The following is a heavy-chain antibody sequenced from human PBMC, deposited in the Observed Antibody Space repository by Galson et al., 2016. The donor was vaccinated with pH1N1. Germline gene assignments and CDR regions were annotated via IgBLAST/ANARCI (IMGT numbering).Heavy chain of an antibody. D-gene: IGHD1-26*01. Sequence: TLSLPCIVSGASVSSGEYYWSWIRQPPGKGLEWIAYIYYSGSTDYNPSLKSRVTISSDMSKNHFSLRLSSVTAADTAMYYCARGIRGSQPDRTYHFDFWGQGALVTVSS. J-gene: IGHJ4*02. CDR2: IYYSGST. V-gene: IGHV4-30-4*01. CDR3: ARGIRGSQPDRTYHFDF. CDR1: GASVSSGEYY.